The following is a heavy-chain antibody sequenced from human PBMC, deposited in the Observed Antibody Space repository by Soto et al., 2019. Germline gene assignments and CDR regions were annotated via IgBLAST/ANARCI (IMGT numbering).Heavy chain of an antibody. J-gene: IGHJ6*02. CDR2: IKQDETEK. CDR1: GFSFSIYW. V-gene: IGHV3-7*05. Sequence: PGGSLRLSCADSGFSFSIYWMSWVRQAPGKGLEWVANIKQDETEKYYVDSVKGRFAISRDNGKNTLYLQMNSLRAEDTAVYYCARVRTENYYGMDVWGQGTTVTVSS. CDR3: ARVRTENYYGMDV.